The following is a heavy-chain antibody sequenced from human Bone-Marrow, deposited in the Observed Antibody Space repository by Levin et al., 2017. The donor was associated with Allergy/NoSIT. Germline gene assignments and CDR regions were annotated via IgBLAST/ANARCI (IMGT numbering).Heavy chain of an antibody. CDR1: GFTFSSYW. Sequence: GESLKISCAASGFTFSSYWMSWVRQAPGKGLEWVANIKQDGSEKYYVDSVRGRFTISRDNAKNSLYLQMNSLRAEDTAVYYCARDQDGAMVMRGQGTLVTVSS. V-gene: IGHV3-7*04. D-gene: IGHD5-18*01. CDR2: IKQDGSEK. CDR3: ARDQDGAMVM. J-gene: IGHJ4*02.